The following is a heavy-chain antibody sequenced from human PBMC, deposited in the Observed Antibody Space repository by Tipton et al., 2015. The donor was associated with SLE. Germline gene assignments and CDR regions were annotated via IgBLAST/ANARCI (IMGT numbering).Heavy chain of an antibody. Sequence: TLSLTCTVSGYSISSGYYWGWIRQPPGKGLEWIGTIYHSGSTYYNPSLKSRVTISVDTPKSQFSLNLSSVTAADTAVYYCARVRAARHLILGGYYYDMDFWGKGTTFTVSS. CDR2: IYHSGST. V-gene: IGHV4-38-2*02. J-gene: IGHJ6*03. D-gene: IGHD6-6*01. CDR3: ARVRAARHLILGGYYYDMDF. CDR1: GYSISSGYY.